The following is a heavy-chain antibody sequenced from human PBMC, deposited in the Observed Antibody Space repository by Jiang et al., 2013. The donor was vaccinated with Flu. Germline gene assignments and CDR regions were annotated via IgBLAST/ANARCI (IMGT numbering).Heavy chain of an antibody. CDR1: GYTFTHYA. CDR3: ARESIAALVDY. CDR2: INTNTGNP. Sequence: ASGYTFTHYAINWVRQAPGQGLEWMGWINTNTGNPTYAQGFTGRFVFSLDTSVSTAYLQINTLKGEDTAVYYCARESIAALVDYWGQGTLVTVSS. J-gene: IGHJ4*02. V-gene: IGHV7-4-1*02. D-gene: IGHD6-13*01.